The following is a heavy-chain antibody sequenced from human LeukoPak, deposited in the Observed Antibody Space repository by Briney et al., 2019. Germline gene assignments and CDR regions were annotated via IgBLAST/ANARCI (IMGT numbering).Heavy chain of an antibody. J-gene: IGHJ6*03. Sequence: GGSLTLAWAASGFTFSNAWMSWVRQAPGEGLEWVGRIKNKTDGGTTDYAAPVKGRSTIPREDPKNRLYLQMNSLRAEDTGVYYCARVGWLRSYYYYYMDVWGKGTTVTVSS. CDR3: ARVGWLRSYYYYYMDV. V-gene: IGHV3-15*01. CDR1: GFTFSNAW. D-gene: IGHD5-12*01. CDR2: IKNKTDGGTT.